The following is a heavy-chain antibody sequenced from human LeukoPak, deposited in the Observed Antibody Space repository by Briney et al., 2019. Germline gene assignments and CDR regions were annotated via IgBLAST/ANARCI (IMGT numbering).Heavy chain of an antibody. Sequence: SQTLSPTCTVSGGSISSGGYYWSWIRQHPGKGLEWIGYIYYSGSTYYTPSLKSRITISVDTSKNQFSLRLSSVAAADAAVYYCARGPGGNSGPYYFDYWGQGTLVTVSS. J-gene: IGHJ4*02. CDR2: IYYSGST. V-gene: IGHV4-31*03. CDR1: GGSISSGGYY. D-gene: IGHD4-23*01. CDR3: ARGPGGNSGPYYFDY.